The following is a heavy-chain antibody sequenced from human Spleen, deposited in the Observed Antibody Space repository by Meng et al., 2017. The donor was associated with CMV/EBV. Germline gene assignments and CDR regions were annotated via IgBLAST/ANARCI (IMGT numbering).Heavy chain of an antibody. CDR1: GSTFGDYA. D-gene: IGHD2-2*03. CDR2: ISSSGSTI. J-gene: IGHJ5*02. Sequence: GGSLRLSGTAFGSTFGDYAMSWVRQAPGKGLEWVSYISSSGSTIYYADSVKGRFTISRDNSKSTLYLHMNSLRVEDTAVYYCAKEEATVGYYTNYFDPWGQGTLVTVSS. CDR3: AKEEATVGYYTNYFDP. V-gene: IGHV3-23*01.